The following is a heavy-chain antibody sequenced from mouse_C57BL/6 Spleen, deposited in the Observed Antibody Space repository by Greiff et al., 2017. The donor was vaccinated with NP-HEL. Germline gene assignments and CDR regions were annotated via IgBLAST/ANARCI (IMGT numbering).Heavy chain of an antibody. Sequence: EVQLQQSGTVLARPGASVKMSCKTSGYTFTSYWMHWVKQRPGQGLEWIGAIYPGNSDTSYNQKFKGKAKLTAVTSASTAYMELSSLTNEDSAVYYCTRSETAQATDYAMDYWGQGTSVTVSS. CDR1: GYTFTSYW. J-gene: IGHJ4*01. CDR2: IYPGNSDT. CDR3: TRSETAQATDYAMDY. D-gene: IGHD3-2*02. V-gene: IGHV1-5*01.